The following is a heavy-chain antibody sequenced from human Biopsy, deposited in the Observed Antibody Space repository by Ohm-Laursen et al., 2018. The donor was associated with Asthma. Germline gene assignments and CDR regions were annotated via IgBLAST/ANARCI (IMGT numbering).Heavy chain of an antibody. CDR2: ISFDGRYE. Sequence: SLRLSCAAPGFSFGDYWMSWVRQVPGKGPEWVALISFDGRYEYYADSVKGRFTISRDNPMKRLYLQMSSLTAEDTAVYYCASRGGDFWSGYYMDYWGQGTLVTVSS. CDR1: GFSFGDYW. J-gene: IGHJ4*02. V-gene: IGHV3-30*03. D-gene: IGHD3-3*01. CDR3: ASRGGDFWSGYYMDY.